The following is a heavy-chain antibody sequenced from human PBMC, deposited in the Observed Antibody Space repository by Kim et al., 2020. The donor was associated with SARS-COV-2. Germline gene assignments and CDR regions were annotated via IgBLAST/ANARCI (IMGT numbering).Heavy chain of an antibody. V-gene: IGHV3-30-3*01. D-gene: IGHD2-2*01. CDR3: ARENADYYYGMDV. Sequence: GASLRLSCAASGFTFSSYAMHWVRQAPGKGLEWVAVISYDGSNKYYADSVKGRFTISRDNSKNTLYLQMNSLRAEDTAVYYCARENADYYYGMDVWGQGTTVTVSS. CDR2: ISYDGSNK. J-gene: IGHJ6*02. CDR1: GFTFSSYA.